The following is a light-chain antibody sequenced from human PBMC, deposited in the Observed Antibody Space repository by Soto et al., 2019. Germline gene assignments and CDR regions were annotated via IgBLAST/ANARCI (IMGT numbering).Light chain of an antibody. J-gene: IGLJ2*01. CDR1: SSDVGGYDY. V-gene: IGLV2-8*01. CDR2: GVN. Sequence: QAVVTQPPSASGSPGQSVTISCTGTSSDVGGYDYVSWYQQHPGKAPKFMIYGVNTRPSGVPDRFSGSKSGNTASLTVSGLQAEDEADYYCSSYGGSNNFVVFGGGTKLTVL. CDR3: SSYGGSNNFVV.